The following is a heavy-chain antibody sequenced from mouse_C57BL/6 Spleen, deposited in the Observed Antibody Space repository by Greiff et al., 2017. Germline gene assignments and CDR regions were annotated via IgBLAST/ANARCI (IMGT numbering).Heavy chain of an antibody. CDR1: GYAFSSSW. J-gene: IGHJ2*01. Sequence: QVQLKESGPELVKPGASVKISCKASGYAFSSSWMNWVKQRPGKGLEWIGRIYPGDGDTNYNGKFKGKATLTADKSSSTAYMQLSSLTSEDSAVYCCARSSTVGAPLDYWGQGTTLTVSS. D-gene: IGHD1-1*01. CDR2: IYPGDGDT. CDR3: ARSSTVGAPLDY. V-gene: IGHV1-82*01.